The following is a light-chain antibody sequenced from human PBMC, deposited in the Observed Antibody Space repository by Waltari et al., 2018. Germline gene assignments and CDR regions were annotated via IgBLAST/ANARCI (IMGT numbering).Light chain of an antibody. V-gene: IGLV2-23*02. CDR1: SIDVGSYNL. CDR3: CSYAGSSTYV. CDR2: EVS. J-gene: IGLJ1*01. Sequence: QSALTQPASVSGSPGQSITISCTGTSIDVGSYNLVSWYQQHPAKAPKLMIYEVSKRPSGVCNRFSGSKSSNTASLTISGLQAEDEADYYCCSYAGSSTYVFGTGTKVTVL.